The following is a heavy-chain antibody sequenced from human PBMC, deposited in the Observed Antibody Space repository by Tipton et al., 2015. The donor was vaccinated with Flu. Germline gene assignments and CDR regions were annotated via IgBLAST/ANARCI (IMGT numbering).Heavy chain of an antibody. Sequence: TLSLTCAVSGDYISSDYFWGWIRQPPGKGLEWIATIHRSGDRKYNPALKSRVTISVDTSKNQFSLKLSSVTAADTAVYYCAGWTDYLWGNYRTFAYWGQGTLVTVAP. D-gene: IGHD3-16*02. V-gene: IGHV4-38-2*01. CDR2: IHRSGDR. CDR1: GDYISSDYF. CDR3: AGWTDYLWGNYRTFAY. J-gene: IGHJ4*02.